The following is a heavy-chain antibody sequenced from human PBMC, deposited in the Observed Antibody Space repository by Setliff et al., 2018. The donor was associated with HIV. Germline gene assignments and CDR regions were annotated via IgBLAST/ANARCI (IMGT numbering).Heavy chain of an antibody. CDR1: GFTFRNYW. Sequence: PGGSLRLSCAASGFTFRNYWMHWVRQAPGKGLVWVSRIDGDGSGTSYADSVKGRFTISRDNAKNSLYLQMNSLRAEDTAVYYCARGPETYYYYGMDVWGQGTTVTVSS. V-gene: IGHV3-74*01. J-gene: IGHJ6*02. CDR3: ARGPETYYYYGMDV. CDR2: IDGDGSGT.